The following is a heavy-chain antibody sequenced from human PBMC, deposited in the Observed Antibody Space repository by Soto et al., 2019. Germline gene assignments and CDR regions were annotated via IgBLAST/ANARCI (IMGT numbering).Heavy chain of an antibody. D-gene: IGHD3-9*01. CDR3: AKDDPRANYLRYFDWLRYLISLPRRMDV. CDR2: ISGSGGST. Sequence: GGSLRHSCAASGFTFNSSAMTWVRQAQGKGLEWVSAISGSGGSTYYADRVKGRFTISRDNSKNTLYLQMNSLRAEDTAVYYCAKDDPRANYLRYFDWLRYLISLPRRMDVWGQGTTVTVSS. J-gene: IGHJ6*02. CDR1: GFTFNSSA. V-gene: IGHV3-23*01.